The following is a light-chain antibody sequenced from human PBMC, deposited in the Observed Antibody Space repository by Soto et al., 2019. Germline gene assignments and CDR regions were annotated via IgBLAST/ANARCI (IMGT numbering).Light chain of an antibody. Sequence: EIVLTQSPGTLSLSPGERATLSCRASQSVTNNYLDWFQQKPGQAPRLLIYDASNRATGIPARFSGSGSGTDFTLTISSLEPEDFAVYYCQQRSNWPPGTFGGGTKVDIK. CDR1: QSVTNN. CDR3: QQRSNWPPGT. CDR2: DAS. V-gene: IGKV3-11*01. J-gene: IGKJ4*01.